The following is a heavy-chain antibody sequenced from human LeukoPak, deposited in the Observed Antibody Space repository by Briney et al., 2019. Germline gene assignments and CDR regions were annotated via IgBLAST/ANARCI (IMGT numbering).Heavy chain of an antibody. J-gene: IGHJ4*02. D-gene: IGHD1-7*01. Sequence: SGTLSLTCAVSGDSISSNHWWSWIRQPPGKGLEWIADIRHSGSSNYNPSLKSRVTIAVDTSTNQFSLKLTSLTAADTAVYYCAGTTTITGTPRYWGQGTLVTVSS. CDR1: GDSISSNHW. CDR2: IRHSGSS. V-gene: IGHV4-4*02. CDR3: AGTTTITGTPRY.